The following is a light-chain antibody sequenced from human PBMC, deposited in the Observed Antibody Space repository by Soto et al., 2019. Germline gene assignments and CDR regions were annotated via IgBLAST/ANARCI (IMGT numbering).Light chain of an antibody. CDR3: QQSYSTPRT. Sequence: DIQMTQSPSSLSASVGDRVTITCRASQSISSYLNWYQQKPGKAPKLLIYAASSLQSGVPSRFSGSGSGPHFTLTISSLQPEDFATYYCQQSYSTPRTFGQGTKVDIK. CDR1: QSISSY. J-gene: IGKJ1*01. V-gene: IGKV1-39*01. CDR2: AAS.